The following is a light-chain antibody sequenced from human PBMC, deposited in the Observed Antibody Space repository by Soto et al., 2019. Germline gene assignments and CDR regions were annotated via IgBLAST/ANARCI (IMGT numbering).Light chain of an antibody. J-gene: IGKJ1*01. CDR3: QHYNSYSEA. Sequence: DIQMTQSPSTLSASVGDRVTIACRASQSISNWLAWYQQRPGKAPKLLTYKASNLESGVPSRFSGSGSGTEFTLTISSLQPDDFATYYCQHYNSYSEAFGQGTKVDI. V-gene: IGKV1-5*03. CDR2: KAS. CDR1: QSISNW.